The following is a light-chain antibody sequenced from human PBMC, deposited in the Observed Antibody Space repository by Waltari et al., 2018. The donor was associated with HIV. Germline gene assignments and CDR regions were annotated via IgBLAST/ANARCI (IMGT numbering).Light chain of an antibody. CDR2: EET. J-gene: IGLJ1*01. CDR1: ALPIQN. V-gene: IGLV3-25*03. CDR3: QSADTSGSVV. Sequence: SYELTQPPSVSVSPGQTARITCSGDALPIQNTYWYQQKPGQAPVLGIFEETERPSGIPERFSGATSGTTVTLIISGVQAEDEADYFCQSADTSGSVVFGGGTRVTVL.